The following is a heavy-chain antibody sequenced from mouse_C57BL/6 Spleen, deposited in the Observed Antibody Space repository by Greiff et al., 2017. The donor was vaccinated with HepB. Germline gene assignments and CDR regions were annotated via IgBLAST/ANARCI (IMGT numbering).Heavy chain of an antibody. V-gene: IGHV5-4*01. CDR3: AREPYYYGSPYYAMDY. D-gene: IGHD1-1*01. J-gene: IGHJ4*01. CDR1: GFTFSSYA. CDR2: ISDGGSYT. Sequence: EVKLVESGGGLVKPGGSLKLSCAASGFTFSSYAMSWVRQTPEKRLEWVATISDGGSYTYYPDNVKGRFTISRDNAKNNLYLQMSHLKSEDTAMYYCAREPYYYGSPYYAMDYWGQGTSVTVSS.